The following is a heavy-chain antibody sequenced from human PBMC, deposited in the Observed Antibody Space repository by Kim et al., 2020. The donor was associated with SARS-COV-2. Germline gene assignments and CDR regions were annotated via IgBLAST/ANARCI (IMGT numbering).Heavy chain of an antibody. D-gene: IGHD3-10*01. V-gene: IGHV3-9*01. CDR2: ISWNSATI. Sequence: GGSLRLSCAASGFTFDDYAMHWVRQAPGKDLEWVSGISWNSATIGYADSVKGRFTISRDNAKNSLYLQMNSLRTEDTALYYCAKSKITMFPGVLSGMDVWGQGYTVTVSS. J-gene: IGHJ6*02. CDR3: AKSKITMFPGVLSGMDV. CDR1: GFTFDDYA.